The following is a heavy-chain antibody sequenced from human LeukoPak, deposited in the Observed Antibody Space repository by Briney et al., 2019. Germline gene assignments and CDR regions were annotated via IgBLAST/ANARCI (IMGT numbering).Heavy chain of an antibody. CDR3: AREYSSSSGDY. CDR2: IKQDGSER. V-gene: IGHV3-7*01. Sequence: GSLRLSCAASGFTFSNHWMGWVRQAPGKGLEWVANIKQDGSERYYVDSVKGRFTISRDNAKNSLFLQMNSLRAEDTAVYYCAREYSSSSGDYWGQGTLVTVSS. D-gene: IGHD6-6*01. CDR1: GFTFSNHW. J-gene: IGHJ4*02.